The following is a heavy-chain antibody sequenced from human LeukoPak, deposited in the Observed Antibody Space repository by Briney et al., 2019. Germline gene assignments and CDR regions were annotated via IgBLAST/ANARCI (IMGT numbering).Heavy chain of an antibody. J-gene: IGHJ3*02. Sequence: PSETLSLTCIVSGGSINNHYLTWLRQTPGQGLEGMGDIHYTGTTKYHPSLKRRVTISIDTSKNQFSLELSSVTATDTAVYFCATNRAGTYDRPFDIWGQGTMVTVSS. V-gene: IGHV4-59*08. CDR2: IHYTGTT. CDR3: ATNRAGTYDRPFDI. D-gene: IGHD1-26*01. CDR1: GGSINNHY.